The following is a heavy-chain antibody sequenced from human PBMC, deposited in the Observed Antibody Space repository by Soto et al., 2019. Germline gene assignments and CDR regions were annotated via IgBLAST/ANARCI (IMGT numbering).Heavy chain of an antibody. CDR2: ISSSSSYT. V-gene: IGHV3-11*06. Sequence: GGSQSHSCAASGFTFSVYYMSWIRQAPGKGLEWVSYISSSSSYTNYADSVKGRFTISRDNAKNSLYLQMNSLRAEDTAVYYCASWWTPGPPDYWGQGTLVTVYS. CDR3: ASWWTPGPPDY. J-gene: IGHJ4*02. D-gene: IGHD2-15*01. CDR1: GFTFSVYY.